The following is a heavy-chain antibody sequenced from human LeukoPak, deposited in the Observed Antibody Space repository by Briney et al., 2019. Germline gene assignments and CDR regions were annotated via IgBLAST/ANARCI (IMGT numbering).Heavy chain of an antibody. CDR1: GGSISSYY. CDR3: ARDFSSSSTVYYYYYMDV. CDR2: ISYSGTT. V-gene: IGHV4-59*12. D-gene: IGHD6-6*01. Sequence: SETLSLTCTVSGGSISSYYWSWIRQPPGKGLEWIGTISYSGTTYYSPSLKSRVTISLDTSKNQFSLKLSSVTAADTAIYYCARDFSSSSTVYYYYYMDVWGEGTTVTVSS. J-gene: IGHJ6*03.